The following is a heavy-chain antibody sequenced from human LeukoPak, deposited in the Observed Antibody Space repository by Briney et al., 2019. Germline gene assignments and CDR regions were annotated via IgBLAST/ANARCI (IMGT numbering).Heavy chain of an antibody. CDR2: ISYDGSNK. Sequence: GGSLRLSCAASGFTFSSYGMHWVRQAPGKGLEWVAVISYDGSNKYYADSVKGRFTISRDNSKNTLYLQMNSLRAEDTAVYYCAKASTYYDILTGYYPLYYFDYWGQGTLVTVSS. J-gene: IGHJ4*02. CDR3: AKASTYYDILTGYYPLYYFDY. CDR1: GFTFSSYG. V-gene: IGHV3-30*18. D-gene: IGHD3-9*01.